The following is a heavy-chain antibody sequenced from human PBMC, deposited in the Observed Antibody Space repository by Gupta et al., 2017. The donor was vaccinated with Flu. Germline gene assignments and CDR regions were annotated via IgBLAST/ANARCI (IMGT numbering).Heavy chain of an antibody. J-gene: IGHJ4*02. Sequence: EVQLVESGGDLVQPGGSLRLSCAASGLSFSTSAMHWIRQAPGKGLEWVSYISSSSNVIKYADSVRGRFTVSRDNAKNSMYLQMNSLRDEDTAVYYCARDDFWSGYLWLYWGQGTLVTVSS. D-gene: IGHD3-3*01. CDR2: ISSSSNVI. CDR3: ARDDFWSGYLWLY. CDR1: GLSFSTSA. V-gene: IGHV3-48*02.